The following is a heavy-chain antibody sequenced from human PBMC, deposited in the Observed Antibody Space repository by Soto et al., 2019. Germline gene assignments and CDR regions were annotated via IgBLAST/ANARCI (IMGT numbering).Heavy chain of an antibody. CDR2: IYYSGST. CDR1: GYSISSGYY. J-gene: IGHJ5*02. Sequence: PSETLSLTCAVSGYSISSGYYWGWIRQPPGKGLEWIGYIYYSGSTNYNPSLKSRVTISVDTSKNQFSLKLSSVTAADTAVYYCARVGGTSGRRWFDPWGQGTLVTVSS. CDR3: ARVGGTSGRRWFDP. D-gene: IGHD6-19*01. V-gene: IGHV4-61*01.